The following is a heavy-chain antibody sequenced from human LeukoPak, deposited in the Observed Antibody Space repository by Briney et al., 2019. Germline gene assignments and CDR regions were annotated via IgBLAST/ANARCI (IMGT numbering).Heavy chain of an antibody. CDR1: GFTFSSYS. Sequence: PGGSLRLSCAASGFTFSSYSMNWVRQAPGKGLEWVSSISSSSSYIYYADSVKGRSTISRDNAKNSLYLQMNSLRAEDTALYYCARDRDRGVNWNYGFDYWGQGTLVTVSS. V-gene: IGHV3-21*04. J-gene: IGHJ4*02. D-gene: IGHD1-7*01. CDR3: ARDRDRGVNWNYGFDY. CDR2: ISSSSSYI.